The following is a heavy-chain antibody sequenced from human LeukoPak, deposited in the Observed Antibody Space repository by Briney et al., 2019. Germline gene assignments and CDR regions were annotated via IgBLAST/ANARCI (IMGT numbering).Heavy chain of an antibody. CDR2: TSGSGGST. V-gene: IGHV3-23*01. D-gene: IGHD3-16*01. CDR3: AKTWSVWSGWFDP. CDR1: GFTFSSYA. Sequence: PGGSLRLSCTASGFTFSSYAMSWVRQAPGKGLEWVSATSGSGGSTYYADSVKGRFTISRDNSKNTLYLQMNSLRAEETAVYYCAKTWSVWSGWFDPWGQGTLVTISS. J-gene: IGHJ5*02.